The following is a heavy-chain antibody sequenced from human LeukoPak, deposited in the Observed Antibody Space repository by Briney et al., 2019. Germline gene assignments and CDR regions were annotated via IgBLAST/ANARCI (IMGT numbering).Heavy chain of an antibody. V-gene: IGHV3-30*04. J-gene: IGHJ4*02. D-gene: IGHD1-26*01. CDR1: GFTFSSYA. CDR3: ARGSGSYYEDFDY. Sequence: GRSLRLSCAASGFTFSSYAMHWVRQAPGKGLEWVAVISYDGSNKYYADSVKGRFTISRDNSKNTLYLQMNSLRAEDTAVYYCARGSGSYYEDFDYWAQGTLVTVSS. CDR2: ISYDGSNK.